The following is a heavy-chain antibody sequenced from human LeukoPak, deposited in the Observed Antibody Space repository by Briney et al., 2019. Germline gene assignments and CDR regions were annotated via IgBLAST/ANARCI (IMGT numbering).Heavy chain of an antibody. CDR3: AKSVTMVRGVRWSPTGMDV. CDR1: GFTFSSYA. V-gene: IGHV3-23*01. CDR2: ISGSGGST. Sequence: GGSLRLSCAASGFTFSSYAMSWVRQAPGKGLEWVSAISGSGGSTYYADSVKGQFTISRDNSKNTLYLQMNSLRAEDTAVYYCAKSVTMVRGVRWSPTGMDVWGQGTTVTVSS. D-gene: IGHD3-10*01. J-gene: IGHJ6*02.